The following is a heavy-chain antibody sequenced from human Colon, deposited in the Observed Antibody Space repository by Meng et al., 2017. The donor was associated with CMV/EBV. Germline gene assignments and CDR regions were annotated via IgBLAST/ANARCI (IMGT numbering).Heavy chain of an antibody. V-gene: IGHV3-7*01. J-gene: IGHJ4*02. Sequence: GESLKISCAASGFTFSSHWMSWVRRAPGKGLEWVASIKQDGSETSYVDSVEGRFTISRYNAKNSLSLQMNILRAEDTAVYYCARAVYFPLYHFNSWGQGPLVTVSS. D-gene: IGHD2-2*01. CDR1: GFTFSSHW. CDR2: IKQDGSET. CDR3: ARAVYFPLYHFNS.